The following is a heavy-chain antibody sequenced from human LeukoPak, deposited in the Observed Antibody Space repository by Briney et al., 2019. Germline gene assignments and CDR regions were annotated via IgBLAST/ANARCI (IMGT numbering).Heavy chain of an antibody. CDR1: GYTFTGYY. J-gene: IGHJ4*02. D-gene: IGHD4-11*01. CDR3: ARAGAVTTTGPFDY. CDR2: INPNSGGT. Sequence: ASVKVSCKAFGYTFTGYYMHWVRQAPGQGLEWMGWINPNSGGTNYAQKFQGRVTMTRDTSISTAYMELSRLRSDDTAVYDCARAGAVTTTGPFDYWGQGTLVTVSS. V-gene: IGHV1-2*02.